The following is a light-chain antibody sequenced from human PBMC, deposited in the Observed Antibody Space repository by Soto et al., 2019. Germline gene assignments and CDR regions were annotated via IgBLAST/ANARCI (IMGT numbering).Light chain of an antibody. CDR1: SSDVGTYDD. J-gene: IGLJ1*01. CDR2: EVT. Sequence: QSVLTQPASVSASPGQSITISCTGTSSDVGTYDDVSWYRQHPGKAPKLLIYEVTNRPSGVSNRFSGSKSGNTASLTISGLQAEDEADYYCSSYTTSSTYVFGSGTRSPS. V-gene: IGLV2-14*01. CDR3: SSYTTSSTYV.